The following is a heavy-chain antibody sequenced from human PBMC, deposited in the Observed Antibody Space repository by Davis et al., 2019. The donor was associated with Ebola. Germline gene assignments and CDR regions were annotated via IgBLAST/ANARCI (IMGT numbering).Heavy chain of an antibody. CDR1: GFTFTSHE. D-gene: IGHD3-16*01. CDR3: SSGGSYLLPHFDS. J-gene: IGHJ4*02. CDR2: TSDDESRK. V-gene: IGHV3-30-3*01. Sequence: GESLKISCVVSGFTFTSHEMNWVRQAPGKGLEWVAVTSDDESRKFYADSVKGRFTMFRDSSRNTLYLQMSSLKPEDTAVYYCSSGGSYLLPHFDSWGQGALVTVSS.